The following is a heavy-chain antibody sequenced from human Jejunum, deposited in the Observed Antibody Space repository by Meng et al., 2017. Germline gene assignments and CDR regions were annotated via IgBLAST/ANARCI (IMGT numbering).Heavy chain of an antibody. CDR2: INWNGDST. J-gene: IGHJ4*02. Sequence: GESLKISCAASGFDFDDYGMSWVRQPPGKGLEWVSGINWNGDSTSYADSVKGRFTISRDNARNSLYLQVSDLRAEDTAFYYCVRSLSSNWYYFASWGQGTLVTVSS. V-gene: IGHV3-20*04. CDR1: GFDFDDYG. CDR3: VRSLSSNWYYFAS. D-gene: IGHD6-13*01.